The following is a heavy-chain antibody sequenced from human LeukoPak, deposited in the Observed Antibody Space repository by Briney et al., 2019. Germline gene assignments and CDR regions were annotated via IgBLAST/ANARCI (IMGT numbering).Heavy chain of an antibody. Sequence: PSETLSLTCTVSGVSISAYYWSWIRQPPGKGLEWIGSIYYSGSPNYNPSLKSRITISIHTSKKHFSLKLTSVTAADTAVYYCARSIVVAGIVSDYYYYAMDVWGQGTTVTVSS. V-gene: IGHV4-59*08. CDR2: IYYSGSP. J-gene: IGHJ6*02. CDR1: GVSISAYY. D-gene: IGHD6-19*01. CDR3: ARSIVVAGIVSDYYYYAMDV.